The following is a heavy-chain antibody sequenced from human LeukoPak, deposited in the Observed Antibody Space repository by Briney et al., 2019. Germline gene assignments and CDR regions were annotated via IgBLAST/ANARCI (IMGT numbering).Heavy chain of an antibody. J-gene: IGHJ4*02. CDR2: ISGSGGST. CDR1: GFTFSSYA. CDR3: ARESDHLYYDILTGYYPPYYFDY. V-gene: IGHV3-23*01. D-gene: IGHD3-9*01. Sequence: GGSLRLSCAASGFTFSSYAMSWVRQAPGKGLEWVSAISGSGGSTYYADSVKGRFTISRDNAKNSLYLQMNSLRAEDTAVYYCARESDHLYYDILTGYYPPYYFDYWGQGTLVTVSS.